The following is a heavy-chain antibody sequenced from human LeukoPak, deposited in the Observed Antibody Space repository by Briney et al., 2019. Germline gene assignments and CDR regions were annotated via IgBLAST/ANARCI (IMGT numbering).Heavy chain of an antibody. Sequence: PSETLSLTCAVYGGSFSGYYWSWIRQPPGKGLEWIGSIYYSGSTYYNPSLKSRVTISVDTSKNQFSLKLSSVTAADTAVYYCASSYSSWANWFDPWGQGTLVTVSS. J-gene: IGHJ5*02. V-gene: IGHV4-34*01. CDR3: ASSYSSWANWFDP. CDR2: IYYSGST. CDR1: GGSFSGYY. D-gene: IGHD6-6*01.